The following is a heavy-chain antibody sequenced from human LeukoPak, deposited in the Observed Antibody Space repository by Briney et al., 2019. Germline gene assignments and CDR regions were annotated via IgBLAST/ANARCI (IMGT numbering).Heavy chain of an antibody. Sequence: SVKVSCKASGGTFSSYAISWVRQAPGQGLEWMGGIIPIFGTANYAQKFQGRVTITADKSTSTAYMELSSLRSEDTAVYYCASPAYGDYALFDYWGQGTLVTVSS. CDR3: ASPAYGDYALFDY. D-gene: IGHD4-17*01. CDR2: IIPIFGTA. V-gene: IGHV1-69*06. J-gene: IGHJ4*02. CDR1: GGTFSSYA.